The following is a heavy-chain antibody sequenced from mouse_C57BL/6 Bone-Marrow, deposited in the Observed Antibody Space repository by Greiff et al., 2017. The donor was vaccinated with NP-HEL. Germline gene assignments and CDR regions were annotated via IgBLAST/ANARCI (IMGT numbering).Heavy chain of an antibody. CDR1: GYAFSSYW. D-gene: IGHD2-4*01. J-gene: IGHJ1*03. V-gene: IGHV1-80*01. CDR2: IYPGDGDT. CDR3: ERERDYGGYFDV. Sequence: QVQLQQSGAELVKPGASVKISCKASGYAFSSYWMNWVKQRPGKGLEWIGQIYPGDGDTNYNGKFKGKATLTADKSSSTAYMQLSSLTSEDSAVYFCERERDYGGYFDVWGTGTTVTVSS.